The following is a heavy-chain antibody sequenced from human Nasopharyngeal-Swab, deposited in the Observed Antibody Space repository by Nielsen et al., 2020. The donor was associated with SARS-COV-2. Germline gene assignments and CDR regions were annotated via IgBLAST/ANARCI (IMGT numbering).Heavy chain of an antibody. V-gene: IGHV1-69*13. CDR2: IIPIFGTA. J-gene: IGHJ4*02. Sequence: SVKVSCKASGGTFSSYAIGWVRQAPGQGLEWMGGIIPIFGTANYAQKFQGRVTITADESTSTAYMELSSLRSEDTAVYYCARGAVAETIAYFDYWGQGTLVTVSS. CDR3: ARGAVAETIAYFDY. CDR1: GGTFSSYA. D-gene: IGHD6-19*01.